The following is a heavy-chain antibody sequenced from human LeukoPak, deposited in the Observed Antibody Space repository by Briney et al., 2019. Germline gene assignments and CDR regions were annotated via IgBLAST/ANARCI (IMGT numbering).Heavy chain of an antibody. V-gene: IGHV3-7*01. CDR3: ARAIYGGPFDY. J-gene: IGHJ4*02. CDR1: GFTFSNSW. Sequence: GGSLRLSCAGSGFTFSNSWMSWVPQAPGKGLECVANIKADGSEKHYVDSVKGRFTIYRDNGENSVYLQMNSLRAEDTAVYYCARAIYGGPFDYWGQGTLVTVSS. CDR2: IKADGSEK. D-gene: IGHD4-17*01.